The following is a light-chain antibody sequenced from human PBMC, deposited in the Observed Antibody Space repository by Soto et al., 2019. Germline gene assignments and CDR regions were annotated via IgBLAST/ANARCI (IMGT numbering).Light chain of an antibody. Sequence: DIQMTQSPSSLSASVGDRVTITCRASQGISSYLAWYQQKPGKVPNLLIYAASTLQSGVPSRFSGSGSGTDFPLTISSLQPEDVATYYCQRYNSAPPGVTFGPGTKVDIK. J-gene: IGKJ3*01. V-gene: IGKV1-27*01. CDR3: QRYNSAPPGVT. CDR2: AAS. CDR1: QGISSY.